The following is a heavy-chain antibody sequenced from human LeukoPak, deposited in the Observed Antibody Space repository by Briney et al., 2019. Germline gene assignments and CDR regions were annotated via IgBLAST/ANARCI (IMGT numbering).Heavy chain of an antibody. CDR2: ISVYNGNT. CDR1: GYTFTSYG. D-gene: IGHD3-10*01. J-gene: IGHJ5*02. CDR3: ARSHRYYGSGSYSTIDP. Sequence: ASVKVSCKASGYTFTSYGISWVRQAPGQGLEWMGWISVYNGNTNYAQKFQGRVAMTTDTSTNTAYMELRSLRSDDTAIYYCARSHRYYGSGSYSTIDPWGQGTLVTVSS. V-gene: IGHV1-18*04.